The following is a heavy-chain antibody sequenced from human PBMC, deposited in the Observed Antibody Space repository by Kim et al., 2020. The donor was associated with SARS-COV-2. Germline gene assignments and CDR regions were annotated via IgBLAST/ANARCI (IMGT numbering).Heavy chain of an antibody. V-gene: IGHV4-34*01. CDR2: INHSGST. CDR1: GGSFSGYY. J-gene: IGHJ4*02. CDR3: ARGLLWFRELPIDY. D-gene: IGHD3-10*01. Sequence: SETLSLTCAVYGGSFSGYYWSWIRQPPGKGLEWIGEINHSGSTNYNPSLKSRVTISVDTSKNQFSLKLSSVTAADTAVYYCARGLLWFRELPIDYWGQGTLVTVSS.